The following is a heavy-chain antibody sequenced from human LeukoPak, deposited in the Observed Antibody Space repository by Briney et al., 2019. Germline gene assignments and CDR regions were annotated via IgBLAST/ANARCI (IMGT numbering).Heavy chain of an antibody. V-gene: IGHV3-48*04. CDR3: AKLGITMIGGV. D-gene: IGHD3-10*02. J-gene: IGHJ6*04. CDR1: GFTFSSNT. CDR2: ISSSGSTI. Sequence: GGSLRLSCAASGFTFSSNTMNWGRHAPEEGLEWVSYISSSGSTIYYADSVKGRFTISRDNAKNSLYLQMNSLRAEDTAVYYCAKLGITMIGGVWGKGTTVTISS.